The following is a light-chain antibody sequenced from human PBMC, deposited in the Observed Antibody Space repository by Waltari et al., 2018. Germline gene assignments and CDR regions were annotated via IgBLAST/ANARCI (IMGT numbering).Light chain of an antibody. CDR2: RAS. CDR3: QQYNNWPPLFT. V-gene: IGKV3-15*01. Sequence: ETVMTQSPATLSMSPGERATLSCRASQGIHDNLAWYQQKPGQAPRLLIYRASTRATGIPARFSGSGSGTDFTLTITSLQSEEFAVYYCQQYNNWPPLFTFGPGTKVDMK. CDR1: QGIHDN. J-gene: IGKJ3*01.